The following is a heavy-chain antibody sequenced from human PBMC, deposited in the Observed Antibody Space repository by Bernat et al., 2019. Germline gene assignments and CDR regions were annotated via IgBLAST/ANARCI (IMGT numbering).Heavy chain of an antibody. CDR1: GDSVSRNSAA. J-gene: IGHJ4*02. Sequence: QVQLQQSGPGLVKPSQTLSLTCAIPGDSVSRNSAAWNWIRQSPSRGLEWLGRTYYRSKWYNDYAVSVKSRITINLDTSKNQFSLQLNLVTTEDTAVYYCAKDPLRFGNPRVYFDYWGQGTLVTVSS. CDR2: TYYRSKWYN. D-gene: IGHD3-10*01. V-gene: IGHV6-1*01. CDR3: AKDPLRFGNPRVYFDY.